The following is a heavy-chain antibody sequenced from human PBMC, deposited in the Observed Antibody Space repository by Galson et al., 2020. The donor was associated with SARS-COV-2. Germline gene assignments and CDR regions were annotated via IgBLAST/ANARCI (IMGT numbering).Heavy chain of an antibody. D-gene: IGHD3-10*01. V-gene: IGHV4-39*07. J-gene: IGHJ4*02. CDR2: IYYSGST. CDR1: GGSISSSSYY. Sequence: SETLSINCTVSGGSISSSSYYWGWIRQPPGKGLEWIGSIYYSGSTYYNPSLKSRVTISVDTSKNQFSLKLSSVTAADTAVYYCARGDTIYGRNRSFDYWGQGTLVTVSS. CDR3: ARGDTIYGRNRSFDY.